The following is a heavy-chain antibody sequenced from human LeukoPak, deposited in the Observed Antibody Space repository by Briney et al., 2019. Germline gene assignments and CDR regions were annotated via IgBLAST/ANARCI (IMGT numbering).Heavy chain of an antibody. V-gene: IGHV3-30*04. CDR1: GFTFSSCA. D-gene: IGHD3-10*01. CDR2: ISYDGTYN. J-gene: IGHJ4*02. CDR3: VRRRIGVLRGVTGPPDY. Sequence: GGSLRLSCAASGFTFSSCAMYWVRQAPGKGLEWVAIISYDGTYNYYADSVKGRFTISRDNSHSTLHLQMNSLRAEDTAVYYCVRRRIGVLRGVTGPPDYWGQGTLVTVSS.